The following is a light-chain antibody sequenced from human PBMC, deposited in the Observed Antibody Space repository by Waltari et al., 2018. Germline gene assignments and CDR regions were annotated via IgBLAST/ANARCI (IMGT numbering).Light chain of an antibody. Sequence: DTEMTQSPSSCSASVGDRVPITCRASQSIRSWLTWYQQKPGRAPKLLIYAASTLQSGVPARFSGSGSGTDFTLTISSLQPEDFATYYCKQADSLPLTFGGGTRVEI. CDR2: AAS. J-gene: IGKJ4*01. CDR3: KQADSLPLT. CDR1: QSIRSW. V-gene: IGKV1-12*01.